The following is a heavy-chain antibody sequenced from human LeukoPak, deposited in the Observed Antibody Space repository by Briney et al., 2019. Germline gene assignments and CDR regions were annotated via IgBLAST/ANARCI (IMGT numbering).Heavy chain of an antibody. CDR1: GYTFTGYY. CDR2: INPNSGGT. J-gene: IGHJ5*02. V-gene: IGHV1-2*06. CDR3: AGDRYYYGSGKTNWFDP. Sequence: ASVKVSCKASGYTFTGYYMHWVRQAPGQGLEWMGRINPNSGGTNYAQKFQGRDTMTRDTSISTAYMELSRLRSDDTAVYYCAGDRYYYGSGKTNWFDPWGQGTLVTVSS. D-gene: IGHD3-10*01.